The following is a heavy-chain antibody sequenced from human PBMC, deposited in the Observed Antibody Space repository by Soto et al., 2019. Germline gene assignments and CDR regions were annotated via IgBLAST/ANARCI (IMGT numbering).Heavy chain of an antibody. CDR1: GYSFTSYW. CDR3: ARHQGMAVAGTPYGMDV. Sequence: GASLKISCKGSGYSFTSYWISGVRQMPGKGLEWMGRIDPSDSYTNYSPSFQGHVTISADKSISTAYLQWSSLKASDTAMYYCARHQGMAVAGTPYGMDVWGQGTTVTVSS. J-gene: IGHJ6*02. CDR2: IDPSDSYT. V-gene: IGHV5-10-1*01. D-gene: IGHD6-19*01.